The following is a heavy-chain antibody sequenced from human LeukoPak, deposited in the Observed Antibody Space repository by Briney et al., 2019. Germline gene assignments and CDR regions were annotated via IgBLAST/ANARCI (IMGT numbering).Heavy chain of an antibody. CDR3: ARVGGYPLSAFDI. CDR2: IYYSESA. V-gene: IGHV4-59*08. J-gene: IGHJ3*02. D-gene: IGHD3-22*01. CDR1: GGSIRSYY. Sequence: PSETLSLTCTVSGGSIRSYYWSWIRRPPGKGLEWIGYIYYSESANYNPSLKSRITISVDTSKNQFSLNLNSVTAADTAVYYCARVGGYPLSAFDIWGQGTMVTVSS.